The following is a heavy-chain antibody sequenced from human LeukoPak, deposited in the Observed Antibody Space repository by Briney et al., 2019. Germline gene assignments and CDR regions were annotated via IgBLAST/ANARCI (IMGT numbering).Heavy chain of an antibody. J-gene: IGHJ4*02. V-gene: IGHV3-7*01. Sequence: GSLRLSCAASGFTFSNYWMSWVRQAPGKGLEWVANIKQDGSEKYYVDSVKGRFTISRDNAKNSLYLQMNNLRAEDTAVYYCARDLKFHYGSGSYALEGFDYWGQGTLVTVSS. CDR3: ARDLKFHYGSGSYALEGFDY. D-gene: IGHD3-10*01. CDR2: IKQDGSEK. CDR1: GFTFSNYW.